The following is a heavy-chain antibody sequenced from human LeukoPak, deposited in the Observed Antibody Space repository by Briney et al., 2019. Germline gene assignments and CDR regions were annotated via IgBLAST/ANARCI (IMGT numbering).Heavy chain of an antibody. J-gene: IGHJ4*02. V-gene: IGHV3-7*01. CDR1: GFTFSSYW. D-gene: IGHD5-24*01. Sequence: GGSLRLSCAASGFTFSSYWMSWVRQAPGKGLERVANIKQDGSEKYYVDSVKGRFTISRDNAKNSLYLQMNSLRAEDTAVYYCSREGGLQLIGDLGYWGQGTLVTVSS. CDR3: SREGGLQLIGDLGY. CDR2: IKQDGSEK.